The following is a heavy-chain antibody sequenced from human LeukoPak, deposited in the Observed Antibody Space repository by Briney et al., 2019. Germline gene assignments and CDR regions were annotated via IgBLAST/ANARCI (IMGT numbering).Heavy chain of an antibody. J-gene: IGHJ4*02. Sequence: GGSLRLSCAASGFTFDDYAMHWVRQAPGKGLEWVSGISWNSGSIGYADSVKGRFTISRDNAKNSLYLQMNSLRAEDTAVYYCARRIAAAAAPYYFDYWGQGTLVTVSS. CDR3: ARRIAAAAAPYYFDY. CDR1: GFTFDDYA. D-gene: IGHD6-13*01. CDR2: ISWNSGSI. V-gene: IGHV3-9*01.